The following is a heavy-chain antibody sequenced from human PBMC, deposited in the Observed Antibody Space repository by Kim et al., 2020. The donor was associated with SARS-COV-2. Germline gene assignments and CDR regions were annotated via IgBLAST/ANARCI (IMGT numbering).Heavy chain of an antibody. D-gene: IGHD3-10*01. Sequence: ASVKVSCKASGYSFSSFEITWVRQATGQGLEWMGWMNPSSGKTGYAQKFQGRVTMTGNTSISTAYMEVSSLTSEDTAVYFCARSMVRGVRHGMDVWGQGTTVSVSS. CDR2: MNPSSGKT. V-gene: IGHV1-8*01. CDR3: ARSMVRGVRHGMDV. J-gene: IGHJ6*02. CDR1: GYSFSSFE.